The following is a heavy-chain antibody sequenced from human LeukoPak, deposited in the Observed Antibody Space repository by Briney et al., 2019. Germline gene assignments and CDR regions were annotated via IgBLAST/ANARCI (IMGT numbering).Heavy chain of an antibody. J-gene: IGHJ4*02. D-gene: IGHD3-10*01. Sequence: GESLKISCKGSGYSFTSYWISWVRQMPGKGLEWMGRIDPSDSYTNYSPSFQGHVTISADKSISTAYLQWSSLKASDTAVYYCARPLWFGELYDYWGQGTLVTVSS. CDR3: ARPLWFGELYDY. V-gene: IGHV5-10-1*01. CDR1: GYSFTSYW. CDR2: IDPSDSYT.